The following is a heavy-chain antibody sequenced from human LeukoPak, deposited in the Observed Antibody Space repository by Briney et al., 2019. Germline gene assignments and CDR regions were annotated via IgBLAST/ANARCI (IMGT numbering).Heavy chain of an antibody. D-gene: IGHD6-13*01. CDR1: LFTLRSDV. CDR3: ARHLAVGIRAFDI. CDR2: ISASGEAT. V-gene: IGHV3-23*01. Sequence: GCLRHSPAESLFTLRSDVMRWGCETPGKGLGRGSVISASGEATYYADSVRGRFSISRDNSKTTVHLQMNSLSAEDTAVYYCARHLAVGIRAFDIWGQGTMVTGST. J-gene: IGHJ3*02.